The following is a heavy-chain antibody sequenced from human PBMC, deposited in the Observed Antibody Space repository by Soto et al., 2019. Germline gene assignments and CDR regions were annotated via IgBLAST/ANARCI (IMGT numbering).Heavy chain of an antibody. D-gene: IGHD6-13*01. CDR1: GYTFTSCA. CDR2: ISAYNGNT. CDR3: ARKLLTAAGSIVQFDY. Sequence: QVQLVQSGAEVTKPGASVKVSCKASGYTFTSCAITWVRQAPGQGLEWMGWISAYNGNTNYAQKFQGRVTMTTDTSTSTASMELRSLKSDDTAVYYCARKLLTAAGSIVQFDYWGQGTLVTVSS. J-gene: IGHJ4*02. V-gene: IGHV1-18*04.